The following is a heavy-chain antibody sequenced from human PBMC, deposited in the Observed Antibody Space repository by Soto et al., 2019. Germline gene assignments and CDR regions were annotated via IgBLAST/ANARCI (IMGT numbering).Heavy chain of an antibody. CDR1: GGSFSGYY. J-gene: IGHJ4*02. CDR3: ARDRGRRLSSGGSLHGIRAGFDY. CDR2: INHSGST. Sequence: SETLSLTCAVYGGSFSGYYWSWIRQPPGKGLEWIGEINHSGSTNYNPSLKSRVTISVDTSKNQFSLKLSSVTAADTAVYYCARDRGRRLSSGGSLHGIRAGFDYWGQGTLVTVSS. D-gene: IGHD2-15*01. V-gene: IGHV4-34*01.